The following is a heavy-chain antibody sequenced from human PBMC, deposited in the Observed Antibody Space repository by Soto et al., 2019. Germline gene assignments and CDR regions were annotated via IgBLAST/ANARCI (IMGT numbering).Heavy chain of an antibody. CDR3: AKDRNYPRDQFHY. D-gene: IGHD1-7*01. J-gene: IGHJ4*02. CDR1: GFTFSTYA. Sequence: SLRLSCAASGFTFSTYALSWVRQAPGKGLEWVSAISANGQGIYYADSVRGRFTISRDNSKNTIFLHMDSLRAEDTAVYYCAKDRNYPRDQFHYWGQGTLVT. CDR2: ISANGQGI. V-gene: IGHV3-23*01.